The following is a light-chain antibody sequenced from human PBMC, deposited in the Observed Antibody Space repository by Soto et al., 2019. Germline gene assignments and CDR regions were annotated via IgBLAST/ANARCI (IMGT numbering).Light chain of an antibody. CDR2: GNS. CDR3: QSYDSSLSGSV. V-gene: IGLV1-40*01. CDR1: SSNIGAGYD. Sequence: QAVVTQPPSVSGAPGQRVTISCTGSSSNIGAGYDVHWYQQLPGTAPKLLIYGNSNRPSGVPDRFSGSKSGTSASLAITGLQAEDEADYYCQSYDSSLSGSVFGGGTKRPVL. J-gene: IGLJ3*02.